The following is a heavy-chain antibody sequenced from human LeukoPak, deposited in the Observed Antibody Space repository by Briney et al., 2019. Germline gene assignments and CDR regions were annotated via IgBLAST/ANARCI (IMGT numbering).Heavy chain of an antibody. J-gene: IGHJ4*02. Sequence: QPGGSLRLSCAASGFTFSSYDMHWVRQATGKGLEWVSAIGSAGDTYYPGSVKGRFTISRENAKNSLYLQMNSLRAGDTAVYYCARDPEYYLRMGYFDYWGQGILVTVSS. V-gene: IGHV3-13*01. CDR1: GFTFSSYD. CDR2: IGSAGDT. CDR3: ARDPEYYLRMGYFDY. D-gene: IGHD3-16*01.